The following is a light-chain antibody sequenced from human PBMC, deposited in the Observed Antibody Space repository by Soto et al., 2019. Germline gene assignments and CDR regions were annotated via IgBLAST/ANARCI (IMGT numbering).Light chain of an antibody. J-gene: IGKJ1*01. Sequence: DIQMTQSPSSLSASVGHRVIITCRASQNINNFLNWYQRKPGKAPNLLIYDASIFQSGVPSRFSGSGSGTDFTLTISSLQPEDFATYYCQQSYTTPWTFGQGTKVEIK. CDR1: QNINNF. CDR3: QQSYTTPWT. V-gene: IGKV1-39*01. CDR2: DAS.